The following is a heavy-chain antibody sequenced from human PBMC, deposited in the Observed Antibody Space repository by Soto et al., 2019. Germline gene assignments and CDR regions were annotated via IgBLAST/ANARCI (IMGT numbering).Heavy chain of an antibody. Sequence: AGGSLRLSCAASGFTFSSYAMNWVRQAPGKGLEWVSTISDSGGTTYYADSVKGRFTISRDNSKNTLYLQMNSLRAEDAAIYYCANGRSTIDTWGQGTLVTVSS. CDR3: ANGRSTIDT. J-gene: IGHJ5*02. D-gene: IGHD1-26*01. CDR1: GFTFSSYA. V-gene: IGHV3-23*01. CDR2: ISDSGGTT.